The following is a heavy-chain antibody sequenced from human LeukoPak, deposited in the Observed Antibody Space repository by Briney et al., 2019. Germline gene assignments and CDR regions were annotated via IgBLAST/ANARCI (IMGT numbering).Heavy chain of an antibody. Sequence: GASVKVSCKASGYIFTSYDISWVRQATGQGLEWMGWMNPNSGNTGYAQKFQGRVTMTRNTSISTAYMELSRLRSDDTAVYYCARDVRPFLWYQLLFEPPGNDYWGQGTLVTVSS. D-gene: IGHD2-2*01. CDR2: MNPNSGNT. CDR3: ARDVRPFLWYQLLFEPPGNDY. J-gene: IGHJ4*02. CDR1: GYIFTSYD. V-gene: IGHV1-8*01.